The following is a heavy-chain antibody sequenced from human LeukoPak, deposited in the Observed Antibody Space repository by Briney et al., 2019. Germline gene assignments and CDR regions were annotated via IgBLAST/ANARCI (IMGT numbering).Heavy chain of an antibody. Sequence: GGSLRLSCAASGFTFDDYAMHWVRQAPGKGLEWVSGISWNSGSIGYVDSVKGRFTISRDNAKNSLYLQMNSLRAEDTALYYCTKGSSWSNGDFDCWGQGTLVTVSS. CDR2: ISWNSGSI. CDR3: TKGSSWSNGDFDC. D-gene: IGHD6-13*01. V-gene: IGHV3-9*01. J-gene: IGHJ4*02. CDR1: GFTFDDYA.